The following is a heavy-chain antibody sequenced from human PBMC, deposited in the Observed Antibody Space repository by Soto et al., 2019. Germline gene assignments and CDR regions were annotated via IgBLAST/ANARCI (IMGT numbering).Heavy chain of an antibody. CDR2: ISPQGGST. Sequence: RSLLLTCSASGFAFSSYAMHWVRQTPGKGLEYVSAISPQGGSTYYADSVKGRFTISRDDSKNTVYLQMSSLRPDDTAVYYCVNMMIARGAFDFWGQGTLVTVYS. J-gene: IGHJ4*02. D-gene: IGHD2-21*01. CDR1: GFAFSSYA. CDR3: VNMMIARGAFDF. V-gene: IGHV3-64D*06.